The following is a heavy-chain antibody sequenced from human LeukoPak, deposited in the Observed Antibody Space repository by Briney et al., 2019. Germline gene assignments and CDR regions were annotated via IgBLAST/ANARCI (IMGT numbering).Heavy chain of an antibody. J-gene: IGHJ4*02. D-gene: IGHD6-19*01. CDR2: INHSGST. CDR3: ARESSSGWYVFDY. V-gene: IGHV4-34*01. CDR1: GGSFSGYY. Sequence: SETLSLTCAVYGGSFSGYYWSWIRQPPGKGLEWIGEINHSGSTNYNPSLKSRVTISADTSKNQFSLKLNSVTAADTAVYYCARESSSGWYVFDYWGQGTLVTVSS.